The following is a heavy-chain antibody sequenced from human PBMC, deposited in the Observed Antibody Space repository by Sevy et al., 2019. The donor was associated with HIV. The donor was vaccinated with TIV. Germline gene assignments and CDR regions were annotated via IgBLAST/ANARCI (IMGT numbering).Heavy chain of an antibody. CDR3: ARGSGSGSYYNPVVDY. D-gene: IGHD3-10*01. Sequence: ASVKVSCKASGYTFTGYYMHWVRQAPGQGLEWMGRINPNSGGTNYAQKFQGRVTMTRDTSISTAYMELSRLRSDDTAVYYWARGSGSGSYYNPVVDYWGQGTLVTVSS. CDR2: INPNSGGT. V-gene: IGHV1-2*06. J-gene: IGHJ4*02. CDR1: GYTFTGYY.